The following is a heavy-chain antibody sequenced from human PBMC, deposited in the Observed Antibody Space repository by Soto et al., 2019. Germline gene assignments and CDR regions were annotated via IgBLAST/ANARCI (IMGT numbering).Heavy chain of an antibody. J-gene: IGHJ4*02. CDR2: IKQDGSEK. Sequence: GGSLRLSCAASGFTFSSYWMSWVRQAPGKGLEWVANIKQDGSEKYYVDSVKGRFTISRDNAENSVYLQMNSLRVEDTAVYYCARTYSNKPTDSWGQGTLVTVSS. CDR1: GFTFSSYW. V-gene: IGHV3-7*01. D-gene: IGHD6-13*01. CDR3: ARTYSNKPTDS.